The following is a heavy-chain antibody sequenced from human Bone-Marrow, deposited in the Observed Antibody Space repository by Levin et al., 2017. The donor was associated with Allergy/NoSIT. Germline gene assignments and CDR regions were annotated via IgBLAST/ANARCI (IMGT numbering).Heavy chain of an antibody. CDR2: IYSGGNT. CDR1: GFTVSRNF. CDR3: ASKTDTLDKIMVSPGDV. V-gene: IGHV3-66*02. Sequence: GGSLRLSCAVSGFTVSRNFMTWVRQAPGKGPEWVSLIYSGGNTDYADSVKGRFTISSDNSRNTLYLQMNSLRAEDTAVYYCASKTDTLDKIMVSPGDVWVKGSTVTVTS. D-gene: IGHD5-18*01. J-gene: IGHJ6*04.